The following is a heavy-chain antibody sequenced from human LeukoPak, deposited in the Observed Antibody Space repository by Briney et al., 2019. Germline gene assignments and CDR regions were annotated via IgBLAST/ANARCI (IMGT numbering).Heavy chain of an antibody. Sequence: ASVKVSCKASGYTLTSYGIIWVRQAPRQGLEYMGWISAYNGNTHYARKFQGRVTMSTDTATSTAYMELRSLTSDDTAVYYCARVELRWSGQLLFGKKNWFDPWGQGTLVTVSS. V-gene: IGHV1-18*01. J-gene: IGHJ5*02. D-gene: IGHD3-10*01. CDR3: ARVELRWSGQLLFGKKNWFDP. CDR1: GYTLTSYG. CDR2: ISAYNGNT.